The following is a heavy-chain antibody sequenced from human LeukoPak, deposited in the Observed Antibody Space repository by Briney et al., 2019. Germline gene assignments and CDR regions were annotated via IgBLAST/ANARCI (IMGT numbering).Heavy chain of an antibody. J-gene: IGHJ4*02. CDR3: ARDLTYCGGDCYPYYFDY. D-gene: IGHD2-21*01. Sequence: GGSLRLSCAASGFIFSSYAMSWVRQAPGKGLEWVSAISGSGGSTYYADSVKGRFTISRDNSKNTLYLQMNSLRAEDTAVYFCARDLTYCGGDCYPYYFDYWGQGTLVTVSS. V-gene: IGHV3-23*01. CDR1: GFIFSSYA. CDR2: ISGSGGST.